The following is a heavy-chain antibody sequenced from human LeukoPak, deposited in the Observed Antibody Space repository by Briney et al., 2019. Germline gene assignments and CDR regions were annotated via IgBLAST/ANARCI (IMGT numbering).Heavy chain of an antibody. Sequence: SETLPPTCTAPGTSISRDYRSWIRPPAGKGMDWIGRTYTIGSTHYNPTLHGRVTMPEAPTKPQSSLKLSSVTAADTAVYYCARDKVSPITMVPGVITSYYYGMDVWGQGTTVTVSS. J-gene: IGHJ6*02. D-gene: IGHD3-10*01. CDR1: GTSISRDY. V-gene: IGHV4-4*07. CDR3: ARDKVSPITMVPGVITSYYYGMDV. CDR2: TYTIGST.